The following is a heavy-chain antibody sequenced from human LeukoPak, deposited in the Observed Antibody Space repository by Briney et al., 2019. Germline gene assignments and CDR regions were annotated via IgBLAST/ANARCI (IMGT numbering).Heavy chain of an antibody. CDR2: IYYSGST. J-gene: IGHJ3*02. Sequence: SETLSLTCTVSGGSISSYYWTWIRQPPGKGLEWIGYIYYSGSTYYNPSLKSRVTISVDTSKNQFSLKLSSVTAADTAVYYCARQKPVHDAFDIWGQGTMVTVSS. CDR3: ARQKPVHDAFDI. D-gene: IGHD1-14*01. CDR1: GGSISSYY. V-gene: IGHV4-59*08.